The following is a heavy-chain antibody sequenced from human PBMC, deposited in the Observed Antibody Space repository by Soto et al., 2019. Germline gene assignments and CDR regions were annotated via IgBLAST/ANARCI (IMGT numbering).Heavy chain of an antibody. CDR2: ISGYDGNI. D-gene: IGHD2-15*01. V-gene: IGHV1-18*01. CDR3: ARDCNGGRCYPMY. J-gene: IGHJ4*02. Sequence: QVQLVQSGGEVKKPGASVKVSCKASDYTYANYGICWVRQATGQGPEWMGWISGYDGNINYAQKFQGRLTMTTDTSTSTAYMELRSLGSDDTAVYYCARDCNGGRCYPMYWGQGTLVTVSS. CDR1: DYTYANYG.